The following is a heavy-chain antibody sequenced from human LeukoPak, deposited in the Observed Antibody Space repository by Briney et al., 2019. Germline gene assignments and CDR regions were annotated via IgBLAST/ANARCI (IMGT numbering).Heavy chain of an antibody. J-gene: IGHJ3*02. V-gene: IGHV1-69*05. CDR2: IIPIFGTA. CDR3: AREGHCSSTSCYPAFDI. D-gene: IGHD2-2*01. Sequence: SVKVSCKASGDTFSSYAISWVRRAPGQGLEWMGGIIPIFGTANYAQKFQGRVTITTDESTSTAYMELSSLRSEDTAVYYCAREGHCSSTSCYPAFDIWGQGTMVTVSS. CDR1: GDTFSSYA.